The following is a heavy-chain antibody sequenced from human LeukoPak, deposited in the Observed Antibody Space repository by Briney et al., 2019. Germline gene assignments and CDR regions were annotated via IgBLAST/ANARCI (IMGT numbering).Heavy chain of an antibody. CDR1: GFTVSSNY. Sequence: GGSLRLSCAASGFTVSSNYMSWVRQAPGKGLEWVSVIYSGGSTYYADSVKGRFTTSRDNSKNTLYLQMNSLRAEDTAVYYCARAKSIVGATEGFDYWGQGTLVTVSS. CDR3: ARAKSIVGATEGFDY. D-gene: IGHD1-26*01. J-gene: IGHJ4*02. V-gene: IGHV3-53*01. CDR2: IYSGGST.